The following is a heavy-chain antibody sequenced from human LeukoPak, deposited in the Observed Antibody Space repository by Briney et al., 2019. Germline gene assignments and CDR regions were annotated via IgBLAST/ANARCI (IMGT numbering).Heavy chain of an antibody. D-gene: IGHD6-19*01. V-gene: IGHV4-34*01. J-gene: IGHJ2*01. CDR1: GGSFSGYF. Sequence: PSETLSLTCAVHGGSFSGYFWSWVCQPPGKGLEWIGEITHSGNTNYNSSLKSRVTISVDTSNNQFSLNLNSVTAADTSVYYCARRIGYSSAWPHWYFDLWGRGTLVTVSS. CDR3: ARRIGYSSAWPHWYFDL. CDR2: ITHSGNT.